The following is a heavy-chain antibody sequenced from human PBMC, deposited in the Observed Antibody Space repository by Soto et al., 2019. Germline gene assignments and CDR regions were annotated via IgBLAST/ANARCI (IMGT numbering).Heavy chain of an antibody. CDR3: ARERITGPFDN. CDR2: ITPGNGDT. D-gene: IGHD1-20*01. J-gene: IGHJ4*02. Sequence: GASVKVSCKTSGCNFFGLHIHWLRQSPGQGLEWMGGITPGNGDTNYAQPFQGRVTLTRDTSIDTAYMDLSGLKSDDTAVYYCARERITGPFDNWGQGTLVTVSS. CDR1: GCNFFGLH. V-gene: IGHV1-2*02.